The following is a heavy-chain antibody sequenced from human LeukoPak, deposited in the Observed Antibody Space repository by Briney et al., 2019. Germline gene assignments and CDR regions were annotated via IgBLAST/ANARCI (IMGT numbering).Heavy chain of an antibody. D-gene: IGHD2-2*01. V-gene: IGHV4-34*01. CDR1: GGSFSGYY. CDR2: INHSGST. CDR3: ARGFGVVVPAAIYGRSRFDP. Sequence: SETLSLTCAVYGGSFSGYYLSWIRQPPGKGLEWIGEINHSGSTNYIPSLKSRVTISVDTSKNQFSLKLSSVTAADTAVYYCARGFGVVVPAAIYGRSRFDPWGQGTLVTVSS. J-gene: IGHJ5*02.